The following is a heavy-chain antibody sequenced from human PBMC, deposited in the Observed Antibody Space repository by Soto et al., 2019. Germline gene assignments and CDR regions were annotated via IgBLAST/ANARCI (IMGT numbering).Heavy chain of an antibody. D-gene: IGHD1-7*01. CDR2: ISSSGSFM. J-gene: IGHJ4*02. CDR3: ARDPPTGTTLDWADS. CDR1: GFTFFNYA. Sequence: GGSLRLSCAASGFTFFNYAMGWVRQAPGKGLEWVSSISSSGSFMNYADSVKGRFTISRDNAKNSLYLQMSGLKDEDTAVYYCARDPPTGTTLDWADSWGQGTLVTVSS. V-gene: IGHV3-21*01.